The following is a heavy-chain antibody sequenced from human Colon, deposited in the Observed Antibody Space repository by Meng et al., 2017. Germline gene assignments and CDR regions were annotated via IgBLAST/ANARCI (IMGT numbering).Heavy chain of an antibody. D-gene: IGHD2-15*01. V-gene: IGHV4-34*02. CDR3: SSLLTLDY. Sequence: QVPLQQWGPGLLKPSETLTLTCAINAGPLSGYYWSWIRQAPGKGLEWIGEINHSGDTHYNPSLKSRVSMSFDTSKKQFSLHLSSVTAEDTAVYYCSSLLTLDYWGPGTLVTVSS. J-gene: IGHJ4*02. CDR1: AGPLSGYY. CDR2: INHSGDT.